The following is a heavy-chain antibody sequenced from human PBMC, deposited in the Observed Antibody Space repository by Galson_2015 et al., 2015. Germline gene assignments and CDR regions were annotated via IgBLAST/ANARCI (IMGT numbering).Heavy chain of an antibody. V-gene: IGHV1-18*04. CDR2: ISAYNGNT. J-gene: IGHJ3*02. CDR1: GYTFTSYG. Sequence: SVKVSCKASGYTFTSYGISWVRQAPGQGLEWMGWISAYNGNTNYAQKLQGRVTMTTDTSTSTAYMELRSLRSDDTAVYYCARPLWFGELSGAFDIWGQGTMVTVSS. D-gene: IGHD3-10*01. CDR3: ARPLWFGELSGAFDI.